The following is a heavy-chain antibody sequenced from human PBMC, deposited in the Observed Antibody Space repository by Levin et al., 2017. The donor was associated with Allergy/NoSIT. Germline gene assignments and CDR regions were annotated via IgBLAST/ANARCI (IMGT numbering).Heavy chain of an antibody. CDR2: ISGSGYST. Sequence: GGSLRLSCSASGFTFSSYAMSWVRQAPGKGLEWVSAISGSGYSTYYTDSVRGRFTISRDNSKNTLYLQMNSLRAEDTALYYCAKESSSTGWFDYWGQGTLVTFSS. J-gene: IGHJ4*02. D-gene: IGHD6-19*01. CDR3: AKESSSTGWFDY. V-gene: IGHV3-23*01. CDR1: GFTFSSYA.